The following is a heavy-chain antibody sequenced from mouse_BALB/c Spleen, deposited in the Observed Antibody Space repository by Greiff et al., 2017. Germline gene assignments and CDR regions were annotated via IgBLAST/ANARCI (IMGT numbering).Heavy chain of an antibody. CDR2: IYPGDGDT. CDR1: GYAFSSYW. CDR3: ARALLHYFDY. J-gene: IGHJ2*01. V-gene: IGHV1-80*01. Sequence: QVQLQQSGAELVRPGSSVKISCKASGYAFSSYWMNWVKQRPGQGLEWIGQIYPGDGDTNYNGKFKGKATLTADKSSSTAYMQLSSLTSEDSAVYFCARALLHYFDYWGQGTTLTVSS. D-gene: IGHD1-2*01.